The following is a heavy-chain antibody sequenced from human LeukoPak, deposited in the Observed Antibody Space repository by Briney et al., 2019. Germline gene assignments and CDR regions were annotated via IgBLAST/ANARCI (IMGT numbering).Heavy chain of an antibody. D-gene: IGHD2-21*01. J-gene: IGHJ6*03. CDR2: ISYDGSNK. CDR3: AREVHSDDYYYMDV. V-gene: IGHV3-30*01. Sequence: GGSLRLSCAASGFTFSSYAMHCVRQAPGKGLEWVAVISYDGSNKYYADSVKGRFTISRDNPKNTLYLQMNSLRAEDTAVYYCAREVHSDDYYYMDVWGKGTTVTVSS. CDR1: GFTFSSYA.